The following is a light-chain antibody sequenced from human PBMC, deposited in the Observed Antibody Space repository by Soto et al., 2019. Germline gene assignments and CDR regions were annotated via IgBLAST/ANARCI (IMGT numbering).Light chain of an antibody. CDR1: QSVSSY. J-gene: IGKJ2*01. CDR3: QQRSNGPYT. Sequence: EIVLTQSPATLSFSPGERATLSCSASQSVSSYLAWYQQKPGQAPRLLIYDASNRATGIPARFSGSGSGTDFTLTISSLEPEDFAVYYCQQRSNGPYTFGQGTKLEIK. CDR2: DAS. V-gene: IGKV3-11*01.